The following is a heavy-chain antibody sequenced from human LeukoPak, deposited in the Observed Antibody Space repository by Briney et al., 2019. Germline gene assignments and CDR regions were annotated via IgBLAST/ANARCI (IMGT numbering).Heavy chain of an antibody. V-gene: IGHV4-39*01. CDR2: IYYSGNT. Sequence: SETLSLTCTVSGGSISGSSYYWDWIRQPPGKGLEWIGSIYYSGNTNYSPSLKSRITMSVDASKNQFSLKLSSVTAADTAVYYCARAGDYYDSSGYLGSHAFDIWGQGTMVTVSS. CDR3: ARAGDYYDSSGYLGSHAFDI. J-gene: IGHJ3*02. D-gene: IGHD3-22*01. CDR1: GGSISGSSYY.